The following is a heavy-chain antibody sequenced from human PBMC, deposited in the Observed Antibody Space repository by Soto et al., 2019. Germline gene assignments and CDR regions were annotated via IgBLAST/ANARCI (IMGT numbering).Heavy chain of an antibody. CDR1: GGSISSGGHY. D-gene: IGHD3-3*01. Sequence: SETLSLTCTVSGGSISSGGHYWSWIRQHPGKGLEWIGYIYYSGSTYYNPSLKSRVTISVDTSKNQFSLKLSSVTAADTAVYYCARNMIDYDFWSGYYTGYYYYYGMDVWGQGTTVTVSS. CDR2: IYYSGST. CDR3: ARNMIDYDFWSGYYTGYYYYYGMDV. J-gene: IGHJ6*02. V-gene: IGHV4-31*03.